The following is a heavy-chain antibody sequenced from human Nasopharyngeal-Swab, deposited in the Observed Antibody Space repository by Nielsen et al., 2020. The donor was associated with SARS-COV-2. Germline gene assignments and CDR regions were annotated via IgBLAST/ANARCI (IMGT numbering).Heavy chain of an antibody. V-gene: IGHV3-23*01. CDR3: AKGGDIVVVVAATIFDY. CDR2: ISGSGGST. D-gene: IGHD2-15*01. Sequence: GGSLRPSCAASGFTFSSYAMSWVRQAPGKGLEWVSAISGSGGSTYYADSVKGRFTISRDNSKNTLYLQMNSLRAEDTAVYYCAKGGDIVVVVAATIFDYWGQGTLVTVSS. J-gene: IGHJ4*02. CDR1: GFTFSSYA.